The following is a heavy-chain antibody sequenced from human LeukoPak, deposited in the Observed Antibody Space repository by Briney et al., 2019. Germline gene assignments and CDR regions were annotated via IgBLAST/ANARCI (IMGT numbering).Heavy chain of an antibody. CDR2: IIPIFGTA. CDR3: ASSLSYGPFDY. J-gene: IGHJ4*02. Sequence: GASVKVSCKASGGTFSSYAISWVRQAPGQGLEWMGGIIPIFGTANYAQKFQGRVTITADKSTSTAYMELSSLRSEDTAVYYCASSLSYGPFDYWGQGTLVTVSS. D-gene: IGHD5-18*01. CDR1: GGTFSSYA. V-gene: IGHV1-69*06.